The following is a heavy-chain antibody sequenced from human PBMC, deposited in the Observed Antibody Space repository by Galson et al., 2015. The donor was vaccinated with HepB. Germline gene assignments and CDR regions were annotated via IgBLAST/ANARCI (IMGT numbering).Heavy chain of an antibody. CDR2: IWYDGSQK. J-gene: IGHJ5*02. D-gene: IGHD3/OR15-3a*01. Sequence: SLRLSCAASGFTFSDYGMNWVRQAPGKGLEWLAVIWYDGSQKYYRDSVKGRFTISRDNSKNTLFLQMNSLKVEDTAVYYCATTPRTGWGGTWGQGTLVTVSS. CDR3: ATTPRTGWGGT. V-gene: IGHV3-33*01. CDR1: GFTFSDYG.